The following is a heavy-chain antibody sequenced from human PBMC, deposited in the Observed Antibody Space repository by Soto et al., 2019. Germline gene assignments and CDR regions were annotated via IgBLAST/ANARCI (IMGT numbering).Heavy chain of an antibody. V-gene: IGHV5-10-1*01. D-gene: IGHD2-21*02. CDR1: GYTFTTYW. CDR3: ACPSKEYGDRAYDC. J-gene: IGHJ4*02. CDR2: IDPSDSYT. Sequence: KISCQGSGYTFTTYWITWVRQMPGRGLEWMGRIDPSDSYTNYSPSFQGHVTISADKFTNTAYLEWRSLKASDSAIYYCACPSKEYGDRAYDCWGQGTRVAFAS.